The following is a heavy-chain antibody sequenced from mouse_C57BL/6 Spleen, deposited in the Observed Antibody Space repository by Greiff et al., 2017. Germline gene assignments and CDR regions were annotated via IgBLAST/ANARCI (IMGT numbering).Heavy chain of an antibody. V-gene: IGHV1-76*01. D-gene: IGHD2-4*01. J-gene: IGHJ4*01. CDR1: GYTFTDYY. CDR3: ARSGYDYPVYYAMDY. CDR2: IYPGSGNT. Sequence: QVQLQQSGAELVRPGASVKLSCKASGYTFTDYYINWVKQRPGQGLEWIARIYPGSGNTYYNEKFKGKATLTAEKSSSTAYMQLSSLTSEDSAVYFCARSGYDYPVYYAMDYWGQGTSVTVSS.